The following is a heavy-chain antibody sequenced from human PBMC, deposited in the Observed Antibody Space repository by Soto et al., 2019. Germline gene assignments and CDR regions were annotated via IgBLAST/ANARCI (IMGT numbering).Heavy chain of an antibody. D-gene: IGHD2-2*01. Sequence: SETLSLTCAVYGGSISSNKWWSWVRQPPGKGLEWIGEIYHSGSTNYNPSLKSRVTISLDKSKNQFSLKLTSVTAADSAVYYCARDDHIVVVPTSLGAMDVWGQGTTVPSP. J-gene: IGHJ6*02. V-gene: IGHV4-4*02. CDR1: GGSISSNKW. CDR2: IYHSGST. CDR3: ARDDHIVVVPTSLGAMDV.